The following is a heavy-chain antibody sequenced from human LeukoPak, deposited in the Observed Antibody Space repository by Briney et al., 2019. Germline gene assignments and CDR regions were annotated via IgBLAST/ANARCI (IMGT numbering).Heavy chain of an antibody. CDR1: GYTFTGYY. CDR2: INPNSGGT. Sequence: ASVKVSCKASGYTFTGYYMHWVRQAPGQGLEWMGRINPNSGGTSYAQKFQGRVTMTRDTSISTAYMELSRLRSDDTAVYYCAREPFIVGATKEAFVIWGQGTMVTVSS. J-gene: IGHJ3*02. CDR3: AREPFIVGATKEAFVI. V-gene: IGHV1-2*06. D-gene: IGHD1-26*01.